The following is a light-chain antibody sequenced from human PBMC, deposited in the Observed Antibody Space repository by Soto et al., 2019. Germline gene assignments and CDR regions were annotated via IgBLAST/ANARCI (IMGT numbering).Light chain of an antibody. Sequence: EIVMTQSPATLSVSPGERATLSCRASQSVSSNLAWYQQKPGQAPRLLIYGASTRATGIPARFSGSGSGTKFTLTIRSLQSEDFAVYYCQQYNNWPPAITFGQGTRLEIK. V-gene: IGKV3-15*01. CDR2: GAS. CDR3: QQYNNWPPAIT. J-gene: IGKJ5*01. CDR1: QSVSSN.